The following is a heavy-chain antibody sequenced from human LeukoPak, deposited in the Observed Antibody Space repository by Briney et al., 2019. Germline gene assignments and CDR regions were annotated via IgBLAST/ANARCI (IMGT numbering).Heavy chain of an antibody. D-gene: IGHD3-10*01. CDR3: ARGLLWLGELSHFDY. Sequence: SETLSLTCGVSGGSFSGYNCSWIRQTPGKGLEWIGEVSDSGSTNYSPSLKSRLTISVDTSKNQFSLKLSSVTAADTAVYYCARGLLWLGELSHFDYWGQGTLVTVSS. J-gene: IGHJ4*02. CDR2: VSDSGST. V-gene: IGHV4-34*01. CDR1: GGSFSGYN.